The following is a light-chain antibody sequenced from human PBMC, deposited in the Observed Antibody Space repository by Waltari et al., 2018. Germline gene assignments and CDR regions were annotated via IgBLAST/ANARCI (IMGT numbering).Light chain of an antibody. V-gene: IGKV1-12*01. CDR3: QQGSSFPPT. Sequence: DIQMTQSPSSVSASVVDRVTITCRASQGISSWLAWYQQKPGKGPNLLIFGASNLQSGVPSRVGGSGSGTYFTLTISGLQPEDSATYFCQQGSSFPPTFGQGKIVEIK. CDR1: QGISSW. J-gene: IGKJ1*01. CDR2: GAS.